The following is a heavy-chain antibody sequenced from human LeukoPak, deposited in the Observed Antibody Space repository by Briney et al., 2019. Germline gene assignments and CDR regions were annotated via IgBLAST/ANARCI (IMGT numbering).Heavy chain of an antibody. Sequence: GESLKISCKASGYRFTTDYIGWVRQMPGKGLEWMGIIYPDDSETNYSPSFQGQVSMSVDKSITTAYLQWSSLKASDTAMYYCARQAYGSHFDAFGIWGQGTMVTVSS. V-gene: IGHV5-51*01. CDR1: GYRFTTDY. D-gene: IGHD3-22*01. J-gene: IGHJ3*02. CDR3: ARQAYGSHFDAFGI. CDR2: IYPDDSET.